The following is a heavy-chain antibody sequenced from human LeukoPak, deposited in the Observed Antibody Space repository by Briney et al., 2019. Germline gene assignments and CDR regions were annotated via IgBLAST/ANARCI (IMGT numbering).Heavy chain of an antibody. V-gene: IGHV3-13*01. CDR1: GFTFSSYD. CDR3: ARGYGDYEGAFDI. J-gene: IGHJ3*02. D-gene: IGHD4-17*01. Sequence: PGGSLRLSCAASGFTFSSYDMHRVRQATGKGLEWRSAIGTVGDTYYPGSAKGRFTISRENAKNSLYIKMNSLRAGDTAVYYCARGYGDYEGAFDIWGQGTMVTVSS. CDR2: IGTVGDT.